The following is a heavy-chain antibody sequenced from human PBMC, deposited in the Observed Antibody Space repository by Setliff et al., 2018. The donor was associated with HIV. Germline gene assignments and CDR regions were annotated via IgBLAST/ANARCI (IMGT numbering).Heavy chain of an antibody. CDR2: INHSGIS. V-gene: IGHV4-34*01. CDR1: GGSFSDHY. J-gene: IGHJ6*04. Sequence: SETLSLTCAVYGGSFSDHYWSWIRQPPGKGLEWIGEINHSGISNFNPSLKSRVSIPIDTPRSQFSLKLSSVTAADTAVYYCARENGRTNYYYYYGMDVWGKGTTVTVSS. CDR3: ARENGRTNYYYYYGMDV.